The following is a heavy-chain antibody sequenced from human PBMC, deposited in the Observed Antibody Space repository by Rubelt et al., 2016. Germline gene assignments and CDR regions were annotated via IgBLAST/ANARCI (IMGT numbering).Heavy chain of an antibody. CDR2: ISGSGGST. CDR1: GFTFDDYA. Sequence: EVQLVESGGGLVQPGRSLRLSCAASGFTFDDYAMHWVRQAPGRGLEWGSTISGSGGSTYYADSVKGRFTISRDNSNNTLYLQRNSLGVEDTAVYYCAKDDSGGWYYWGQGTLVTVSS. J-gene: IGHJ4*02. CDR3: AKDDSGGWYY. V-gene: IGHV3-23*04. D-gene: IGHD6-19*01.